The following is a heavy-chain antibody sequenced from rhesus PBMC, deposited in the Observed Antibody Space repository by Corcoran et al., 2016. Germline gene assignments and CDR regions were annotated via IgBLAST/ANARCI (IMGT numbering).Heavy chain of an antibody. CDR2: IYGSGGTN. CDR3: ATVGGSSVWYGSHDY. V-gene: IGHV4S14*01. J-gene: IGHJ4*01. D-gene: IGHD6-31*01. CDR1: GGSISGYYY. Sequence: QVQLQESGPGLVKPSETLSLTCAVSGGSISGYYYWSWIRQPPGKGLEWIGSIYGSGGTNYLNPSLKSRVTLSGDTSKNQFSLKLSSVTAADTAVYDCATVGGSSVWYGSHDYWGQGVLVTVSS.